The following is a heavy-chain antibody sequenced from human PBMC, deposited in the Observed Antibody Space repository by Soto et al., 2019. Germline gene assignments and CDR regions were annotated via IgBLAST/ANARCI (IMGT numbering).Heavy chain of an antibody. CDR3: ARIHSITRGSYFYGMDV. J-gene: IGHJ6*02. D-gene: IGHD3-10*01. Sequence: QVTLKESGPVLVKPSETLTLTCSVSGFSLSDTTMGVSWIRQPPRKALEWLAHIFSNDEKSYSTSLKTRLTISKDTSRSQVVLTMTNMDPVDTATYYCARIHSITRGSYFYGMDVWGPGTTVTVSS. V-gene: IGHV2-26*01. CDR1: GFSLSDTTMG. CDR2: IFSNDEK.